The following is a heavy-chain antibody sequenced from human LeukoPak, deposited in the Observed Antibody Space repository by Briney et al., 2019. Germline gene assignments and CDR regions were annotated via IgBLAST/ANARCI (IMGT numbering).Heavy chain of an antibody. D-gene: IGHD4-17*01. CDR2: INYSGNT. J-gene: IGHJ4*02. Sequence: SETLSLTCTVSGHSISSLYWSWIRQPPGKGLEWMGYINYSGNTNYNPSLKSRVTISVVTSKNQFSLRLTSVTAADTAVYYCAREGRQDYVYFDCWGQGTLVTVSS. V-gene: IGHV4-59*11. CDR3: AREGRQDYVYFDC. CDR1: GHSISSLY.